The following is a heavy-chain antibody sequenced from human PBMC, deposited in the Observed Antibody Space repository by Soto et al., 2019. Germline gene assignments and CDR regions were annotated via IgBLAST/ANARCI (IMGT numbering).Heavy chain of an antibody. CDR3: ARDQPGYSYGYGLGY. D-gene: IGHD5-18*01. CDR2: ISSSSSYI. Sequence: TGWALRHSCAASLFTFSSYSMNWVRQAPFKGLEWVSSISSSSSYIYYADSVKGRFTISRDNAKNSLYLQMNSLRAEDTAVYYCARDQPGYSYGYGLGYWGQGTLVTVSS. CDR1: LFTFSSYS. J-gene: IGHJ4*02. V-gene: IGHV3-21*01.